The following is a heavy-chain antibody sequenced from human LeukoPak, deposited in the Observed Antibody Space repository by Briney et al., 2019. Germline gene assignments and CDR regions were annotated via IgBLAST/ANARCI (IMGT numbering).Heavy chain of an antibody. CDR2: ISSNGGST. CDR3: ASVGYCSSTNCFTNYFDY. Sequence: GGSLRLSCAASGFTFSSYAMHWVRQAPGKGLEYVSAISSNGGSTYYANSVKGRFTISRDNSKNTLYLQMGSLRAEDMAVYYCASVGYCSSTNCFTNYFDYWGQGTLVTVSS. D-gene: IGHD2-2*01. J-gene: IGHJ4*02. CDR1: GFTFSSYA. V-gene: IGHV3-64*01.